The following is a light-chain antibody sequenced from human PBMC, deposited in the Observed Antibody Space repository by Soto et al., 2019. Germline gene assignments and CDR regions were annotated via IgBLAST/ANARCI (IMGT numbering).Light chain of an antibody. CDR2: HXS. CDR3: QQSKSPTRT. Sequence: MDITHPPASVLGPLGDRVPFPXRASQGFGVSLAWYQQEPGXAPKXXXAHXSSLQRGGPSRLSGSGSGTDFTLTISSLQPEDFASYYCQQSKSPTRTFGRGTKVDIK. CDR1: QGFGVS. V-gene: IGKV1-12*01. J-gene: IGKJ1*01.